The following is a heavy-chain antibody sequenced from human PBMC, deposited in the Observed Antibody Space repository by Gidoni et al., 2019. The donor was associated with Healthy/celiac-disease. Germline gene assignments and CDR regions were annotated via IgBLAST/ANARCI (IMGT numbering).Heavy chain of an antibody. CDR1: GYSFTSYW. CDR3: ARHRLEDCSGGSCYPTLYYYYGMDV. D-gene: IGHD2-15*01. CDR2: IYPGDSDT. Sequence: EVQLVQSGAEVKKPGESLKISCKGSGYSFTSYWIGWVRQMPGKGLEWMGIIYPGDSDTRYSPSFQGQVTISADKSISTAYLQWSSLKASDTAMYYCARHRLEDCSGGSCYPTLYYYYGMDVWGQGTTVTVSS. V-gene: IGHV5-51*01. J-gene: IGHJ6*02.